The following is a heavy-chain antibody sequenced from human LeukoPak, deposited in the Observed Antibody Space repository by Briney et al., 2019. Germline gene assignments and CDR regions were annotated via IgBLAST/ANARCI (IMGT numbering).Heavy chain of an antibody. J-gene: IGHJ2*01. CDR2: IYYSGST. D-gene: IGHD3-10*01. CDR3: ANGGTPGGFGELWRGYFGL. Sequence: PSETLSLTCTVSGGSISSYYWGWIRQPPGKGLEWIVYIYYSGSTNYNPSLKSRVNISVDTSKNQLSLKLSSVTAADTAIYYCANGGTPGGFGELWRGYFGLWGRGTLVTVSS. V-gene: IGHV4-59*01. CDR1: GGSISSYY.